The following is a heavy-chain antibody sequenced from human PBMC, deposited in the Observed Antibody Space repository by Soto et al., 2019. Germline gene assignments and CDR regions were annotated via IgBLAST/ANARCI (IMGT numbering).Heavy chain of an antibody. CDR2: TYFRSKWYN. V-gene: IGHV6-1*01. CDR1: GDSVSSNNAA. J-gene: IGHJ5*02. D-gene: IGHD6-13*01. Sequence: SQTLSLTCAISGDSVSSNNAAWNWIRQSPSRGLKWLGRTYFRSKWYNDYAVSMKGRIIINPDTSKNQFSLQFNSVTPDDTAVYYCAREEIATAYNWFDPWGQGTLVTVSS. CDR3: AREEIATAYNWFDP.